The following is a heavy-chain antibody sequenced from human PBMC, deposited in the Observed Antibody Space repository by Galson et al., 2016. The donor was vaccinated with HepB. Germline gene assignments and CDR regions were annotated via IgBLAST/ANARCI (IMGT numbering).Heavy chain of an antibody. Sequence: SLRLSCAASGFSFNTYAMSWVRQAPGKGLEWVAVISYDGRNKYNTDSVKGRFTISRDNSKNTLYLQMNGRRTEDTAVYYCARDPGGSGPLDTWGQGTLVTVSS. V-gene: IGHV3-30*04. CDR1: GFSFNTYA. CDR2: ISYDGRNK. D-gene: IGHD3-10*01. CDR3: ARDPGGSGPLDT. J-gene: IGHJ5*02.